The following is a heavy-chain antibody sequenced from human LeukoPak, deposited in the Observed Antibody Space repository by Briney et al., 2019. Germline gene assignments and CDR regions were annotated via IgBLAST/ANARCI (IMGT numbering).Heavy chain of an antibody. J-gene: IGHJ6*03. D-gene: IGHD4-11*01. CDR3: AVRGSSNYDLSRYYYYYMDV. V-gene: IGHV1-69*05. Sequence: SVKVSCKASGGTFSSYAISWVRQAPGQGLEWMGGIIPIFGTANYAQKFQGRVTITTDESTSTAYMELSSLRSEDTAVYYCAVRGSSNYDLSRYYYYYMDVWGKGTTVTVSS. CDR1: GGTFSSYA. CDR2: IIPIFGTA.